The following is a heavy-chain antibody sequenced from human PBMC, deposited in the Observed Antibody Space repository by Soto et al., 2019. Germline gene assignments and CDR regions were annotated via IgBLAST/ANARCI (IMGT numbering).Heavy chain of an antibody. Sequence: QVQLVQSGAEVKKPGASVKVSCKASGYTFTSYGISWVRQAPGQGLEWMGWISAYNGNTNYAQKLQGRVTMTTDTSTSTDYMELRSLRSDDTAVYYCARDPEIVATSSYFDYWGQGTLVTVSS. CDR1: GYTFTSYG. J-gene: IGHJ4*02. V-gene: IGHV1-18*01. CDR2: ISAYNGNT. D-gene: IGHD5-12*01. CDR3: ARDPEIVATSSYFDY.